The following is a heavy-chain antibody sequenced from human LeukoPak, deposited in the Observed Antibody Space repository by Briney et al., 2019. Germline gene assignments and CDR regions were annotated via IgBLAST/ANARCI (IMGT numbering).Heavy chain of an antibody. J-gene: IGHJ6*02. D-gene: IGHD6-13*01. CDR2: IWYDGSNK. CDR3: ARDSSSWSGLSAGMDV. Sequence: GGSLRLSCAASGFTFSSYAMSWVRQAPGKGLEWVAVIWYDGSNKYYADSVKGRFTISRDNSKNTLYLQMNSLRAEDTAVYYCARDSSSWSGLSAGMDVWGQGTTVTVSS. V-gene: IGHV3-33*08. CDR1: GFTFSSYA.